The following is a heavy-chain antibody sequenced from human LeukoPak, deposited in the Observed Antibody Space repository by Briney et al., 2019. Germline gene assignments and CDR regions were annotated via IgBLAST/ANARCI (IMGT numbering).Heavy chain of an antibody. CDR3: ARPGIYYDSSNPGDY. D-gene: IGHD3-22*01. CDR2: IYPGDSDT. V-gene: IGHV5-51*01. J-gene: IGHJ4*02. Sequence: GESLKISCKGSGYSFTNYWIGWVRQMPGKGLEWMGIIYPGDSDTRYSPSFQGQVTISADKSISTAYLQWSSLKASDTAMYYCARPGIYYDSSNPGDYWGQGTLVTVSS. CDR1: GYSFTNYW.